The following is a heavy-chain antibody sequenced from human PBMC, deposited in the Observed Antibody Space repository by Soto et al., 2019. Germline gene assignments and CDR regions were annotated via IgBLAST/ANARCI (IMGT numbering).Heavy chain of an antibody. CDR1: GYTFTSYD. J-gene: IGHJ6*02. D-gene: IGHD3-3*01. CDR2: MNPNSGNT. Sequence: VASVKVSCKASGYTFTSYDINWVRQATGQGLEWMGWMNPNSGNTGYAQKFQGRVTMTRNTSISTAYMELSSLRSEDTAVYYCARDTYYDFWSGYYLYYYGMDVWGQGTTVTVSS. V-gene: IGHV1-8*01. CDR3: ARDTYYDFWSGYYLYYYGMDV.